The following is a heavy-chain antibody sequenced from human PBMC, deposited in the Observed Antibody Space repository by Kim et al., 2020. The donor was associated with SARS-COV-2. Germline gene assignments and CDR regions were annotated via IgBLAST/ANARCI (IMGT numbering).Heavy chain of an antibody. V-gene: IGHV3-15*01. J-gene: IGHJ4*02. CDR1: GFTFSNAW. CDR2: IKSKTDGGTT. D-gene: IGHD1-26*01. CDR3: TARYSGSYSPDY. Sequence: GGSLRLSCAASGFTFSNAWMSWVRQAPGKGLEWVGRIKSKTDGGTTDYAAPVKGRFTISRDDSKNTLYLQMNSLKTEDTAVYYCTARYSGSYSPDYWGQGTLVTVSS.